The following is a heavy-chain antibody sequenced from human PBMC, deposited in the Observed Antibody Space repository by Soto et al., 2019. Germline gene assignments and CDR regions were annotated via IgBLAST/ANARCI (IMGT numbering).Heavy chain of an antibody. CDR2: IYHSGST. Sequence: TLSLTCAFSGGSISSGGYSWSWIRQPPGKGLEWIGYIYHSGSTYYNPSLKSRVTISVDRSKNQFSLKLSSVTAADTAVYYCARGGYCISTSCRWFDPWGQGTLVTVS. D-gene: IGHD2-2*01. CDR3: ARGGYCISTSCRWFDP. CDR1: GGSISSGGYS. J-gene: IGHJ5*02. V-gene: IGHV4-30-2*01.